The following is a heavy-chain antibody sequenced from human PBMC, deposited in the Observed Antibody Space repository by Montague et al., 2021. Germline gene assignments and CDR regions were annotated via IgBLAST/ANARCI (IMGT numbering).Heavy chain of an antibody. CDR3: AKQDYFVSGTSYKGFDP. D-gene: IGHD3-10*01. J-gene: IGHJ5*02. V-gene: IGHV4-59*08. Sequence: SETLSLTCTVSSGSIFHAHWSWVRQPPGQGLEWPGSMFYGGATSXNPSLKSRVTMSIDTSTNQFSLKLSFVTAADTAVYYCAKQDYFVSGTSYKGFDPWGQGILVTVSS. CDR2: MFYGGAT. CDR1: SGSIFHAH.